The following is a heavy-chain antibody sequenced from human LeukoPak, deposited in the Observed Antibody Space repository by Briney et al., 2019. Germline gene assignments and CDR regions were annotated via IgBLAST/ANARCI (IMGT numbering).Heavy chain of an antibody. J-gene: IGHJ4*02. CDR3: AKLPYFAYFDY. CDR1: GFTFRSYE. D-gene: IGHD3-9*01. V-gene: IGHV3-23*01. CDR2: ISGSGGSI. Sequence: PGGSLRLSCAASGFTFRSYEMNWVRQAPGKGLEWVSAISGSGGSIYYADSVKGRFTISRDNSKNTLYLQMNSLRAEDTAVYHCAKLPYFAYFDYWGQGTLVSVSS.